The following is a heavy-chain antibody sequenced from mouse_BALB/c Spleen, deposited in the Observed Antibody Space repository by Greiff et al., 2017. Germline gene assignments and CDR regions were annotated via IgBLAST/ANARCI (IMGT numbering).Heavy chain of an antibody. D-gene: IGHD1-1*02. V-gene: IGHV5-17*02. CDR2: ISSGSSNI. J-gene: IGHJ4*01. CDR3: AGEGGGFDY. CDR1: GFTFSSFG. Sequence: EVNLVESGGGLVQPGGSRKLSCAASGFTFSSFGMYWVRQAPEKGLECVAYISSGSSNIYYADTVKGRFTISRDNPKNTLFLQMTSLRSEDTAMYYCAGEGGGFDYWGQGTGVTVAS.